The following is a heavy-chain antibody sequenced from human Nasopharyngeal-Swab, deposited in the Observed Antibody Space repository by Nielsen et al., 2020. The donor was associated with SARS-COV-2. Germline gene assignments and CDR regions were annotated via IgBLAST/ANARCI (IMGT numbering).Heavy chain of an antibody. CDR3: TSTKGIGVAGKFDY. CDR2: IRDKANSYAT. J-gene: IGHJ4*02. CDR1: GFTFSGSA. Sequence: GGSLRLSCAASGFTFSGSAMHWVRQASGKGLEWVGRIRDKANSYATAYAASVKGRFTISRDDSKNTAYLQMNSLKTEDTAVYYCTSTKGIGVAGKFDYWGQGTLVTVSS. V-gene: IGHV3-73*01. D-gene: IGHD6-19*01.